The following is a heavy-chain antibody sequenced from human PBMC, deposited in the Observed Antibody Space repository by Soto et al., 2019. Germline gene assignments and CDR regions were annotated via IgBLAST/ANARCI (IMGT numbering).Heavy chain of an antibody. V-gene: IGHV3-33*01. CDR3: ASSFYGDYDYYGMDV. Sequence: QVQLVESGGGVVQPGRSLRLSCAASGFTFSSYALHWVRQAPGKGLEWVALIWYDGSNKYYADSVKGRFTISRDNSKNTVYLQMNSLRAEDTAVYYCASSFYGDYDYYGMDVWGQGTTVTVSS. CDR1: GFTFSSYA. CDR2: IWYDGSNK. D-gene: IGHD4-17*01. J-gene: IGHJ6*02.